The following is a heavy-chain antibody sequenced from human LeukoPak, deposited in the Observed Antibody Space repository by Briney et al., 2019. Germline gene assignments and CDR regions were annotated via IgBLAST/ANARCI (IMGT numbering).Heavy chain of an antibody. V-gene: IGHV3-30*03. CDR2: ISYDGSNK. D-gene: IGHD2-21*01. J-gene: IGHJ4*02. CDR3: ARSRDRGVINY. CDR1: GFTFSSYG. Sequence: GGSLRLSCAASGFTFSSYGMHWVRQAPGKGLEWVAVISYDGSNKYYADSVKGRFTISRDNSKNTLYLQMNSLRAEDTAVYYCARSRDRGVINYWGQGTLVTVSS.